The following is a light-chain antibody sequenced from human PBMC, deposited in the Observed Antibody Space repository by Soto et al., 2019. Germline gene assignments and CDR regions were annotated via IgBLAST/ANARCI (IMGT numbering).Light chain of an antibody. J-gene: IGKJ1*01. CDR1: QSVSNW. Sequence: DIQMTQSPSTLSASVGERVTITCRASQSVSNWLAWYQQKPGKAPNLLIYDVSSLESGVPSRFSGSGSGTEDFLTISSLQPEYFATYYCQQYDSYSWTFGQGTKVEMK. V-gene: IGKV1-5*01. CDR3: QQYDSYSWT. CDR2: DVS.